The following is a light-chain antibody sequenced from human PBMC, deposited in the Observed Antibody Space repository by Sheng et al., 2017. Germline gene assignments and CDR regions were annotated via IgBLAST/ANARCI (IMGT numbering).Light chain of an antibody. V-gene: IGLV1-40*01. Sequence: QSVLTQPPSVSGAPGQRVTISCTGSSSNIGAGYDVHWYQQLPGTAPTLLIYGNNIRPSGVPDRFSGSKSGTSASLVITGLRAEDEADYHCQAYDDSLSGSLFGGGTRLTVL. CDR1: SSNIGAGYD. CDR2: GNN. J-gene: IGLJ2*01. CDR3: QAYDDSLSGSL.